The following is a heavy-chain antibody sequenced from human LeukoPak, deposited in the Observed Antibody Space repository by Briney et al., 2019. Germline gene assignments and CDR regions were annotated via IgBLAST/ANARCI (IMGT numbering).Heavy chain of an antibody. CDR2: INGNGGGS. CDR3: ARETNDYSNYDHFAY. D-gene: IGHD4-11*01. CDR1: GFTFSDHA. V-gene: IGHV3-23*01. J-gene: IGHJ4*02. Sequence: GGSLRLSCAASGFTFSDHAMSWVRQAPAKGLEWVSSINGNGGGSYYIDSVKGRFTVSGDNSKNTLYLQMDSPTTEDTAVYYCARETNDYSNYDHFAYWGQGTLVSVSS.